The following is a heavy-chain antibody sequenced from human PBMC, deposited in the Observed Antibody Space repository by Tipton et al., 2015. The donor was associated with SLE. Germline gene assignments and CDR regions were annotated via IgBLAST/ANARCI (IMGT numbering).Heavy chain of an antibody. CDR3: ARDSSGYSYGDAFDI. Sequence: TLSLTCTVSGGSISSGSYYWSWIRQPAGKGLEWIGHIYTSGSTNYNPSLKSRVTISVDTSKNQCSPKVSSVTAADTAVYYCARDSSGYSYGDAFDIWGQGTMVTVSS. D-gene: IGHD5-18*01. V-gene: IGHV4-61*09. CDR1: GGSISSGSYY. CDR2: IYTSGST. J-gene: IGHJ3*02.